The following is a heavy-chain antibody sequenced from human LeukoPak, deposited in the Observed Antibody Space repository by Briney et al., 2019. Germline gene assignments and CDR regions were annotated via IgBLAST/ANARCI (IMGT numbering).Heavy chain of an antibody. CDR3: AKDPYDSSGYYYALLDY. CDR1: GFTFSSYG. D-gene: IGHD3-22*01. V-gene: IGHV3-30*02. Sequence: GGSLRLSCAASGFTFSSYGMHWVRQAPGKGLGWVAFIRYDGSNKYYADSVKGRFTISRDNSKNTLYLQMNSLRAEDTAVYYCAKDPYDSSGYYYALLDYWGQGTLVTVSS. CDR2: IRYDGSNK. J-gene: IGHJ4*02.